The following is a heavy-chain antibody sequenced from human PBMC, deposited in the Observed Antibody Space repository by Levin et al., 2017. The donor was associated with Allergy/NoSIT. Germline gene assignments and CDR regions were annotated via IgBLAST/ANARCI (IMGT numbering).Heavy chain of an antibody. D-gene: IGHD6-19*01. V-gene: IGHV3-30*04. J-gene: IGHJ3*02. Sequence: LSLPCAASGFIFSSSAMHWVRQAPGKGLEWVTIISYDGSKKYYADSLKGRFTISRDNSKNTLYLQMNSLRAEDTAVYHCARANAGWYDAFDIWGQGTVVTVSS. CDR3: ARANAGWYDAFDI. CDR1: GFIFSSSA. CDR2: ISYDGSKK.